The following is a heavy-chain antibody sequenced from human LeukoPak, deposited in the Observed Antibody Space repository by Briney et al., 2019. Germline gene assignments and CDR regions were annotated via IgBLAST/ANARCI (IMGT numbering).Heavy chain of an antibody. Sequence: PGGSLRLSCAASGFTFSSYAMSWVRQAPGKGLEWVSAISGSGGSTYYADSVKGRFTISRDNSKNTLYLQMNSLRAEDTAAYYCAKNQVEYQLLSGDWLDPWGQGTLVTVSS. D-gene: IGHD2-2*01. V-gene: IGHV3-23*01. J-gene: IGHJ5*02. CDR3: AKNQVEYQLLSGDWLDP. CDR1: GFTFSSYA. CDR2: ISGSGGST.